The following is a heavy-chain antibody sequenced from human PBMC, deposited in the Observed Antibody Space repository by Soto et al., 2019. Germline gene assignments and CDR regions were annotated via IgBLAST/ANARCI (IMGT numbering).Heavy chain of an antibody. CDR1: GFTFSSYA. D-gene: IGHD2-15*01. Sequence: GGSLRLSCAASGFTFSSYAMSWVRQAPGKGLEWVSAISGSGGSTYYADSVKGRFTISRDNSKNTLYLQMNSLRAEDTAVYYCPKYCSGGSCYERYFDYWGQGTLVTVSS. V-gene: IGHV3-23*01. J-gene: IGHJ4*02. CDR2: ISGSGGST. CDR3: PKYCSGGSCYERYFDY.